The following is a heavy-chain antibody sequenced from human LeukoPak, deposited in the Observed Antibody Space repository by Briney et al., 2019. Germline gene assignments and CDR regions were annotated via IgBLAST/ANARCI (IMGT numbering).Heavy chain of an antibody. J-gene: IGHJ4*02. Sequence: GGSVKVSCKASGYPFTSYDINWVLQATGQGLEWMGWMNPNSGNAGYAQKFQGRVTMTRNTSISTAYMELSSLRSEDTAVYYCARIADDHTMVLGRKFRYYFDYWGQGTLVTVSS. CDR2: MNPNSGNA. V-gene: IGHV1-8*01. CDR3: ARIADDHTMVLGRKFRYYFDY. CDR1: GYPFTSYD. D-gene: IGHD3-10*01.